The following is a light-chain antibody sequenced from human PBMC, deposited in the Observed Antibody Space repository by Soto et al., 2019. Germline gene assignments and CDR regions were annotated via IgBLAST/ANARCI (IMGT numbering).Light chain of an antibody. CDR1: QSLVYSDGNTY. J-gene: IGKJ1*01. CDR2: KVS. CDR3: MQGTHLRWT. V-gene: IGKV2-30*01. Sequence: DVVMTQSPLSLPVTLGQPASISCRSSQSLVYSDGNTYLNWFQQRPGQSPRRLIYKVSNRDSGVPDRFSGSGSGTDFTLKISRVEAEDVGVYYCMQGTHLRWTFVQGTKLDIK.